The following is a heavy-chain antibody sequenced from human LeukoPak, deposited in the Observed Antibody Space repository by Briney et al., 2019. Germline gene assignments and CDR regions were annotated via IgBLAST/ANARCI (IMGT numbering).Heavy chain of an antibody. CDR1: GLIVSSNY. CDR2: IYSGDSI. Sequence: GGFLRLSCAASGLIVSSNYMTWVRQAPGKGLEWVSVIYSGDSIYYADSVKGRFTISRDNSRNTLYLQMNSLRAEDTAVYYCARALNGFDIWGPGTLVTVSS. CDR3: ARALNGFDI. V-gene: IGHV3-53*01. J-gene: IGHJ3*02.